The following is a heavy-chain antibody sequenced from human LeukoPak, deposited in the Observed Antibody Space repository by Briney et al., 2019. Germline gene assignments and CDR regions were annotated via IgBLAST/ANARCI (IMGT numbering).Heavy chain of an antibody. Sequence: GASVKVSCKASGYTFTSYGIIWVRQAPGQGLEWMGWISAYNGNTNYAQKLQGRVTMTTDTSTSTAYMELRSLRSDDTAVYYCARGVPAAIAAMVWFDPWGQGTLVTVSS. J-gene: IGHJ5*02. CDR3: ARGVPAAIAAMVWFDP. D-gene: IGHD2-2*01. CDR1: GYTFTSYG. CDR2: ISAYNGNT. V-gene: IGHV1-18*01.